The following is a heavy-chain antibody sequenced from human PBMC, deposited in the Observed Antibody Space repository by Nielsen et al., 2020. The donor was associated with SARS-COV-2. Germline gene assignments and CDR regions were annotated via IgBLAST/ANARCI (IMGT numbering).Heavy chain of an antibody. CDR1: GFPFSNYA. V-gene: IGHV3-30-3*01. Sequence: GESLKISCATSGFPFSNYAMNWVRQTPGKGLEWLADISYDGSNEYYADSVKGRFTISRGNSKNTLYLQMNSLRAEDTALYYCAKDISGWYYFDYWGQGTLVTVSS. CDR3: AKDISGWYYFDY. J-gene: IGHJ4*02. D-gene: IGHD6-19*01. CDR2: ISYDGSNE.